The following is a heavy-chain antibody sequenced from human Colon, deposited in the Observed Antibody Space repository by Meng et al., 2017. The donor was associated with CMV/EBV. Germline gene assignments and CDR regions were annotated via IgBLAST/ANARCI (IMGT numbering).Heavy chain of an antibody. Sequence: QVQLVESGTEMKKPGASVKVSYKASGYTFINLSLSWVRQAPGQGLEWMGWIDPNTGDTKFAVKFQGWVTLTTNTSISTAYMELSRLKSDDTAVYYCTRGTGYNYGTGYLDYWGQGTLVTVSS. D-gene: IGHD5-24*01. J-gene: IGHJ4*02. CDR3: TRGTGYNYGTGYLDY. CDR2: IDPNTGDT. CDR1: GYTFINLS. V-gene: IGHV1-18*01.